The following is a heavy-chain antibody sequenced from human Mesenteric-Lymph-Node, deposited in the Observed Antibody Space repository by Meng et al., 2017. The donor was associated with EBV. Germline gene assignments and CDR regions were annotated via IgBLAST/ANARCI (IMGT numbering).Heavy chain of an antibody. D-gene: IGHD1-26*01. CDR3: ARDHSGSYVDY. J-gene: IGHJ4*02. V-gene: IGHV1-18*04. Sequence: QIQLVQSGAEVKKPWASVKVSCKASGYTFTSDGISWVRQAPGQGLEWMGWISPYNGNTNYAQKFQGRVSMTTDTSTSTADMELRSLRSDDTAVYYCARDHSGSYVDYWGQGTLVTVSS. CDR2: ISPYNGNT. CDR1: GYTFTSDG.